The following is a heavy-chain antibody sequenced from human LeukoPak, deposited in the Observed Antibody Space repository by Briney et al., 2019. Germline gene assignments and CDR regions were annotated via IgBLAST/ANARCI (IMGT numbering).Heavy chain of an antibody. J-gene: IGHJ4*02. CDR2: ISGSGSIT. CDR1: GFTFRNYA. Sequence: GGSLRLSCVASGFTFRNYAMSWVRQAPGKGLEWVSAISGSGSITYYADSVKGRFTISRDNSQNTLSLQMNSLIAEDTAVYYCAKDPMRDYYDTIPSYYFDYWGQGTLVTVSS. CDR3: AKDPMRDYYDTIPSYYFDY. D-gene: IGHD3-22*01. V-gene: IGHV3-23*01.